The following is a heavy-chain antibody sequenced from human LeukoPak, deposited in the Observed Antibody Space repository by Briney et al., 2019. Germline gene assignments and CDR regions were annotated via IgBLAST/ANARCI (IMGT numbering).Heavy chain of an antibody. CDR1: GGSISSYY. J-gene: IGHJ4*02. Sequence: PSETVCLTCTVSGGSISSYYWSWIRQPPGEGLEWIGYIYYSGSTNYNPSLKSRVTISVDTSKNQFSLKLSSVTAADTAVYYCARLLRVKTVGPDLYYFDYWGQGTLVTVSS. V-gene: IGHV4-59*08. D-gene: IGHD1-14*01. CDR2: IYYSGST. CDR3: ARLLRVKTVGPDLYYFDY.